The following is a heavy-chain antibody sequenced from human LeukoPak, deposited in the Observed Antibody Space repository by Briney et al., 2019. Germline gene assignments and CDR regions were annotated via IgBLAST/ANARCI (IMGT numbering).Heavy chain of an antibody. CDR1: GGSFSGYY. V-gene: IGHV4-34*01. Sequence: PSETLSLTCAVYGGSFSGYYWNWIRQPPGKGLEWIGEINHSGSTNYNPSLKSRVTISVDTSKNQFSLKLSSVTAADTAVYYCARPGGYYYYMDVWGKGTTVTISS. D-gene: IGHD3-10*01. CDR2: INHSGST. CDR3: ARPGGYYYYMDV. J-gene: IGHJ6*03.